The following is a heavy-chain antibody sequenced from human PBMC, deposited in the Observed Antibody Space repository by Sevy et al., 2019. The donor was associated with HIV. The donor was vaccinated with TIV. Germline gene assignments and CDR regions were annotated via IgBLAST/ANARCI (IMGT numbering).Heavy chain of an antibody. V-gene: IGHV3-48*03. CDR3: ARDLPPSATIVAHFDY. J-gene: IGHJ4*02. Sequence: GGSLRLSCVGPGFVFSSYEMNWVRQAPGKGLEWVSYISSSGNTISYAHSVKGRFTISRDNAKNSLDLQMNSLRAEDTAVYYCARDLPPSATIVAHFDYWGQGTLVTVSS. CDR1: GFVFSSYE. CDR2: ISSSGNTI. D-gene: IGHD5-12*01.